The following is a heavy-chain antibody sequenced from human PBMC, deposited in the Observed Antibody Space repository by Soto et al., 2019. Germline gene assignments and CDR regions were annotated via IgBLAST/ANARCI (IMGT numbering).Heavy chain of an antibody. J-gene: IGHJ5*02. V-gene: IGHV5-51*01. Sequence: EVQLVQSGAEVKKPGESLKISCKGSGYRFTSYWIGWVRQMPGKGLEWMGIIYPGDSDTRCRPSLRGQVTISADKSISTAYLQWSSLKASDTAIYYCARAIEMSTIGWFDPWGQGTLVTVSS. CDR3: ARAIEMSTIGWFDP. CDR1: GYRFTSYW. CDR2: IYPGDSDT. D-gene: IGHD1-1*01.